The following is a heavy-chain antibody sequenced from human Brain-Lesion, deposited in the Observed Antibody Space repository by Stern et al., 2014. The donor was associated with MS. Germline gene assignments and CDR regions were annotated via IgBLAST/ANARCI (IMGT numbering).Heavy chain of an antibody. J-gene: IGHJ4*02. CDR1: GGSISSGSDY. V-gene: IGHV4-61*02. CDR2: IHPSGSP. Sequence: VQLVESGPGLVKPSQTLSLTCTVSGGSISSGSDYWSWIRQPVGKGREWIGRIHPSGSPFYPPSLKSRVTISTDTSMNQFSLELNSATAADTAIYYCASGYRIFDYWGQGILVTVSS. CDR3: ASGYRIFDY. D-gene: IGHD5-18*01.